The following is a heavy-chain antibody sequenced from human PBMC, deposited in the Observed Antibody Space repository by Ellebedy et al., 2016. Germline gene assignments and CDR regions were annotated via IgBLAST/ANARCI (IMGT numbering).Heavy chain of an antibody. CDR3: AREHRYDFWSATYFDY. CDR2: IYYSGST. V-gene: IGHV4-59*01. D-gene: IGHD3-3*01. J-gene: IGHJ4*02. Sequence: SETLSLTCTVSGGSISSYYWSWIRQPPGKGLEWIGYIYYSGSTNYNPSLKSRVTISVDTSKNQFSLKLSSVTAADTAVYYCAREHRYDFWSATYFDYWGQGTLVTVSS. CDR1: GGSISSYY.